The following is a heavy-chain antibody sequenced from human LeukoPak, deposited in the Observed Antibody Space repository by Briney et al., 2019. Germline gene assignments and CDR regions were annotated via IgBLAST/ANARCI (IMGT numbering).Heavy chain of an antibody. CDR2: IYHSGST. D-gene: IGHD2-2*01. CDR3: ARAPRVAQPFDY. Sequence: SETLSLTCTVSGYSISSGDYWGWIRQPPGKGLEWIGTIYHSGSTYYNPSLKSRVTISVDTSKNQFSLKLSSVTAADTAVYYCARAPRVAQPFDYWGQGTLVTVSS. J-gene: IGHJ4*02. V-gene: IGHV4-38-2*02. CDR1: GYSISSGDY.